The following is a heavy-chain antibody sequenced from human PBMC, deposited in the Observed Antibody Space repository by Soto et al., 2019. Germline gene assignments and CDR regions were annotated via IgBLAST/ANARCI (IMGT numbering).Heavy chain of an antibody. D-gene: IGHD1-26*01. Sequence: ASVKVSCKASGYTFTGYYVHGVLQSGLQGRDGMGWINPNSGDTYLAQRFQGRVTMNRDTSIGTAYMELRGLTSDDTAEYYCAKGGAIVAAGTRVYLYNAMDVWGQGTTVTVSS. J-gene: IGHJ6*02. V-gene: IGHV1-2*02. CDR2: INPNSGDT. CDR3: AKGGAIVAAGTRVYLYNAMDV. CDR1: GYTFTGYY.